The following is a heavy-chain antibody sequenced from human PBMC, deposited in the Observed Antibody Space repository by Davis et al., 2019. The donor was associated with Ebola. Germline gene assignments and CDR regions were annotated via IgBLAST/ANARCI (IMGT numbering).Heavy chain of an antibody. CDR2: ISWDGGST. CDR3: AKDTSSGATWGIDY. CDR1: GFTFDDYA. J-gene: IGHJ4*02. D-gene: IGHD1-1*01. V-gene: IGHV3-43D*04. Sequence: GESLKISCAASGFTFDDYAMHWVRQAPGKGLEWVSLISWDGGSTYYADSVKGRFTISRDNSKNSLYLQMNSLRAEDTALYYCAKDTSSGATWGIDYWGQGTLVTVSS.